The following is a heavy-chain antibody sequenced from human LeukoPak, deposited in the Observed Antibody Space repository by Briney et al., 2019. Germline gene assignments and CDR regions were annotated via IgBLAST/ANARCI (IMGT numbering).Heavy chain of an antibody. Sequence: GGSLGLSCAASGFTFSSYSMNWVRQAPGKGLEWVSSISSSSSYIYYADSVKGRFTISRDNAKNSLYLQMNSLRAEDTAVYYCVSTGYYYDSSGSGEYFQHWGQGTLVTVSS. V-gene: IGHV3-21*01. CDR2: ISSSSSYI. D-gene: IGHD3-22*01. CDR1: GFTFSSYS. CDR3: VSTGYYYDSSGSGEYFQH. J-gene: IGHJ1*01.